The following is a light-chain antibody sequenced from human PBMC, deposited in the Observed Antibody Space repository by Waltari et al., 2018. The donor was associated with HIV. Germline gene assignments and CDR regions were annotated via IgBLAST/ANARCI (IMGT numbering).Light chain of an antibody. CDR3: QAWDTSTVV. Sequence: SFELTQPPSVSVSPGQTASITCSGDKLGDKYACWYQQKPGQSPVLVIYQDNNRPSGISERFSGSNSGNTATLTISGTQAVDEADYYCQAWDTSTVVFGGGTKLNVL. V-gene: IGLV3-1*01. J-gene: IGLJ2*01. CDR1: KLGDKY. CDR2: QDN.